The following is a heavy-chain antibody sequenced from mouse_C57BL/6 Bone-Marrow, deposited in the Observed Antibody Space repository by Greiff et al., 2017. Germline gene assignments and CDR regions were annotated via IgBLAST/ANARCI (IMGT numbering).Heavy chain of an antibody. Sequence: QIQLQQSGAELARPGASVKLSCKASGYTFTSYGISWVKQRTGQGLEWIGESYPRSGNTYYNEKFKGKATLTADKSSSTAYMELRRLTSEDSAVYFCAREATTVVARYAMDYWGQGTSVTVSS. CDR2: SYPRSGNT. V-gene: IGHV1-81*01. J-gene: IGHJ4*01. D-gene: IGHD1-1*01. CDR1: GYTFTSYG. CDR3: AREATTVVARYAMDY.